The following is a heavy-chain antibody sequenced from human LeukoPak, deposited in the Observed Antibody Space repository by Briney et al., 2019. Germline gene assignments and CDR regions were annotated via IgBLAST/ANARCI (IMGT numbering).Heavy chain of an antibody. CDR3: ARVNDYYGSHFDY. CDR1: GFTFSSYA. Sequence: PGGSLRLSCSASGFTFSSYAMHWVRQAPGKGLEYVSAISSNGGSTYYADSVKGRFTISRDNSKNTLYLQMSSLRGEDTAVYYCARVNDYYGSHFDYWGQGTLVTVSS. CDR2: ISSNGGST. V-gene: IGHV3-64*04. J-gene: IGHJ4*02. D-gene: IGHD3-22*01.